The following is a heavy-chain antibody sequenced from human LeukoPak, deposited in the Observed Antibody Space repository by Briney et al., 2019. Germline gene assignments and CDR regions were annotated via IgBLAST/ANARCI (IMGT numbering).Heavy chain of an antibody. CDR1: GDSITTYY. J-gene: IGHJ4*02. CDR2: MYYNVTS. Sequence: PSETLSLTCTVSGDSITTYYWSWIRQPPGKGLEWIAYMYYNVTSDYNPSLKSRVTMSVDMSTNQISLKLSSVTAADTAVYFCARGSGGDGSGSLWGQGTLVTVSS. V-gene: IGHV4-59*01. D-gene: IGHD3-10*01. CDR3: ARGSGGDGSGSL.